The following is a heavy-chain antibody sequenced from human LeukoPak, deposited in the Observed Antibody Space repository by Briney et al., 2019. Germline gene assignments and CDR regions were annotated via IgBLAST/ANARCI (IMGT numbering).Heavy chain of an antibody. V-gene: IGHV3-23*01. J-gene: IGHJ4*02. D-gene: IGHD5-18*01. CDR3: AKGEYSYGYLFDY. Sequence: GGSLRLSCVASGFTFSSYAMSWVRQAPGKGLELVSTISSSGGSTYYADSVKGRFTISRDNSKNTLNLQMNGLRAEDTAVYYCAKGEYSYGYLFDYWGQGTLVTVSS. CDR1: GFTFSSYA. CDR2: ISSSGGST.